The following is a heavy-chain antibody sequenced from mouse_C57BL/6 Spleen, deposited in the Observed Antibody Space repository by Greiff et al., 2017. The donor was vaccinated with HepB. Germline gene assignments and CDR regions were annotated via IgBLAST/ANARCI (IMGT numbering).Heavy chain of an antibody. CDR2: IRNGGGST. CDR1: GFTFSDYY. J-gene: IGHJ2*01. Sequence: EVKLMESGGGLVQPGGSLKLSCAASGFTFSDYYMYWVRQTPEKRLEWVAYIRNGGGSTYYPDTVKGRFTISRDNAKNTLYLQMSRLKSEDTAMDYCARRNHNGNYVDYWGQGTTLTVSS. CDR3: ARRNHNGNYVDY. D-gene: IGHD2-1*01. V-gene: IGHV5-12*01.